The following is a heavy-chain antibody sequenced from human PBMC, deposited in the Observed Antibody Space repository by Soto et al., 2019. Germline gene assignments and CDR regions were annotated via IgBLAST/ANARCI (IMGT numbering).Heavy chain of an antibody. J-gene: IGHJ6*02. CDR2: ILHDGSAE. D-gene: IGHD4-4*01. CDR1: GFIFTSYG. V-gene: IGHV3-30*03. CDR3: ARSRDGYSFYFYYGMDG. Sequence: GGSLRLSCAASGFIFTSYGMHWARQAPGKGLEWMALILHDGSAEYYADSVKGRFTISRDNSKNTLYLQMNSLTAEDTAVYYCARSRDGYSFYFYYGMDGWGQGTTVTVSS.